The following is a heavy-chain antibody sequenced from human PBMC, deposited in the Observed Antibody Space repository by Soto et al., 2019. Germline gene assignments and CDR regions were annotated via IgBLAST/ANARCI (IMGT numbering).Heavy chain of an antibody. Sequence: GGSLRLSCAASGFTFSSYGMHWVRQAPGKGLEWVAVISYDGSNKYYADSVKGRFTISRDNSKNTLYLQMNSLRAEDTAVYYCAKGPFPNYDGSGYYLDYWGQGTLVTVSS. CDR1: GFTFSSYG. CDR2: ISYDGSNK. J-gene: IGHJ4*02. V-gene: IGHV3-30*18. CDR3: AKGPFPNYDGSGYYLDY. D-gene: IGHD3-22*01.